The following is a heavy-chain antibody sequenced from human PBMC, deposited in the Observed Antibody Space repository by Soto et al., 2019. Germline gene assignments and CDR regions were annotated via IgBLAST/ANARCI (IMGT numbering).Heavy chain of an antibody. V-gene: IGHV3-23*01. CDR1: GFTFTSYA. CDR2: VSRGGST. D-gene: IGHD2-15*01. Sequence: EVQLLESGGGLVQPEGSLRLSCAASGFTFTSYAMGWVRQAPGKGLECVSVVSRGGSTHYADSVTGRFIVCRDNSKNTVSLQMNSLRAYDTAVYYCAKRRGAGGHFDYWGQGALVTVSS. J-gene: IGHJ4*02. CDR3: AKRRGAGGHFDY.